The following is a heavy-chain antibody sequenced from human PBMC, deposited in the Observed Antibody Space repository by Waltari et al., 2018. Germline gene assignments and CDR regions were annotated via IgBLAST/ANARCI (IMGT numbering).Heavy chain of an antibody. Sequence: EVQLVESGGGLVRPGGSLGPPCAAPGSTFGSYWMTWGRQAPGKGLEWVANIKQDGSEKYYVDSVKGRFTISRDNAKNSLYLQMNSLRAEDTAVYYCARGGGSYWIDYWGQGTLVTVSS. CDR2: IKQDGSEK. CDR3: ARGGGSYWIDY. V-gene: IGHV3-7*04. D-gene: IGHD1-26*01. CDR1: GSTFGSYW. J-gene: IGHJ4*02.